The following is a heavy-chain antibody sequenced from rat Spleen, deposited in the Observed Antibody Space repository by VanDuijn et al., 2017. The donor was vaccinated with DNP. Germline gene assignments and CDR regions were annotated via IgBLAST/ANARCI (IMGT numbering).Heavy chain of an antibody. CDR3: TRATYGYFDC. D-gene: IGHD1-11*01. CDR1: GFTFNNYW. J-gene: IGHJ2*01. Sequence: EVQLVESGGGPVQPGGSLRLSCVASGFTFNNYWMTWIRQAPGKGLEWISSITNTGGSTYYPDSVKGRFTISRDNAKSTLYLQMNSLRSEDTATYYCTRATYGYFDCWGQGVMVTVSS. CDR2: ITNTGGST. V-gene: IGHV5-31*01.